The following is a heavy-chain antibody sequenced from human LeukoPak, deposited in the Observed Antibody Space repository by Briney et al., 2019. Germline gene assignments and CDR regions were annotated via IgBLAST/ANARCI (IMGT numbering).Heavy chain of an antibody. V-gene: IGHV3-33*01. CDR1: GFTFSSYG. Sequence: GGSLRLSCAASGFTFSSYGMHWVRQAPGKGLEWVAVIWYDGSNKYYADSVKGRFTISRDNSKNTLYLQMNSLRAEDTAVYYCARDKGYSGYDWFYGMDVWGQGTTVTVSS. CDR2: IWYDGSNK. J-gene: IGHJ6*02. D-gene: IGHD5-12*01. CDR3: ARDKGYSGYDWFYGMDV.